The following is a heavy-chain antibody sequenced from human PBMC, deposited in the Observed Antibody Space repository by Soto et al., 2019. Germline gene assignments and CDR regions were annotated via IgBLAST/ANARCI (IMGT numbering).Heavy chain of an antibody. CDR3: AKHLHYFDY. V-gene: IGHV3-23*01. J-gene: IGHJ4*02. CDR1: GFTFSTNA. CDR2: ISGSDGST. Sequence: EVQLLESGGGLVQPGGSLRLSCAASGFTFSTNAMSWVRQAPGKGLEWVSGISGSDGSTYYADSVQGRFTISRDNSKNTLYLQLNSLRAEDTAVYYCAKHLHYFDYWGQGTLVTVSS.